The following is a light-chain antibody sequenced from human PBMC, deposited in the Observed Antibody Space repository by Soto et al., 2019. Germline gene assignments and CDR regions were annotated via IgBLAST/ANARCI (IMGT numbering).Light chain of an antibody. Sequence: EIVLTQSPGTLSLSPGERATLSCRASQSVSSSYLAWYQQKPGQAPRRLIYGASSSATGIPDRFSGSGSGTDFTLTISRLEPEDFAVYECQQDGSSPWTFGRGTKVELK. CDR1: QSVSSSY. V-gene: IGKV3-20*01. J-gene: IGKJ1*01. CDR2: GAS. CDR3: QQDGSSPWT.